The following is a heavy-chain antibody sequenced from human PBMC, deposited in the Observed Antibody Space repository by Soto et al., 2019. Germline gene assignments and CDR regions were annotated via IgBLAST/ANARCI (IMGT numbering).Heavy chain of an antibody. CDR3: ARGMTTVTTLDY. V-gene: IGHV4-34*01. CDR2: INHSGST. CDR1: GGSFSGYY. J-gene: IGHJ4*02. D-gene: IGHD4-17*01. Sequence: PSETLSLTCAVYGGSFSGYYWTWIRQPPGTGLEWIGEINHSGSTNYNPSLKSRVTISVDRSKNQFSLKLSSVTAADTAVYYCARGMTTVTTLDYWGQGTLVTVSS.